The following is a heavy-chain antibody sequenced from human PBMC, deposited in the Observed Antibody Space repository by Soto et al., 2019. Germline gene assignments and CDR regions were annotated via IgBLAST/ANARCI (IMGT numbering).Heavy chain of an antibody. Sequence: GESLKISCKGSGYSFTSYWIGWVRQMPGKGLEWMGIIYPGDSDTRYSPSFQGQVTISADKSISTAYLQWSSLKASDTAMYYCARPPTYYYDSSGYIEEAAYWGQGTLVTVSS. J-gene: IGHJ4*02. CDR1: GYSFTSYW. CDR3: ARPPTYYYDSSGYIEEAAY. D-gene: IGHD3-22*01. CDR2: IYPGDSDT. V-gene: IGHV5-51*01.